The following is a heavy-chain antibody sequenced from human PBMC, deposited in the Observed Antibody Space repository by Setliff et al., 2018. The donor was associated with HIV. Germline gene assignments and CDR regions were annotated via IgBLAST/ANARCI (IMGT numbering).Heavy chain of an antibody. V-gene: IGHV3-15*01. CDR3: TTEGDITIFGVVITNFDY. CDR2: IKSKTDGGTT. CDR1: GFTFSNAW. D-gene: IGHD3-3*01. J-gene: IGHJ4*02. Sequence: GGSLRLSCAASGFTFSNAWMSWVRQAQGKGLEWVGRIKSKTDGGTTDYAAPVKGRFTISRDDSKNTLYLQMNSLKTEDTAVYYCTTEGDITIFGVVITNFDYWGQGTLVTVSS.